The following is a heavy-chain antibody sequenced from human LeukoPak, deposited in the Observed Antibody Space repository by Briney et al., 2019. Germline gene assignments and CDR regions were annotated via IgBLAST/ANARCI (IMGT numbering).Heavy chain of an antibody. CDR1: GGSFSGYY. D-gene: IGHD5-12*01. CDR2: INHSGST. Sequence: MSSETLSLTCAVYGGSFSGYYWSWIRQPPGKGLEWIGEINHSGSTNYNPSLKSRVTISVDTSKYQFSLKLSSVTAADTAVYYCARGPPRLRFLGHWFFDYWGQGTLVTVSS. J-gene: IGHJ4*02. CDR3: ARGPPRLRFLGHWFFDY. V-gene: IGHV4-34*01.